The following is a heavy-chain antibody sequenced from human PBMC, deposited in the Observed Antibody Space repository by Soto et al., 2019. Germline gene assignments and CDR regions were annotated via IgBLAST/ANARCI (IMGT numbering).Heavy chain of an antibody. Sequence: LRVCKRGAGYSWTAFWVSWVRQMPGKGLEWMGRIDPSDSYTNYSPSFQSHVTISADKSISTAYLQWSSLKASDTATYYCATHLAGTHDNWAQGTLVTLSS. V-gene: IGHV5-10-1*01. J-gene: IGHJ4*02. CDR3: ATHLAGTHDN. CDR1: GYSWTAFW. D-gene: IGHD1-1*01. CDR2: IDPSDSYT.